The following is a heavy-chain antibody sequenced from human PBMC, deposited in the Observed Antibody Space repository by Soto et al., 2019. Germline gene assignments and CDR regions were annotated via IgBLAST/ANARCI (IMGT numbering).Heavy chain of an antibody. Sequence: GGSLRLSCAASGFTFSSYGMHWVRQAPGKGLEWVAVISYDGSNKYYADSVKGRFTISRDNSKNTLYLQMNSLRAEDTAVYYCAKDAQPITFGITLFGVVTPGTYYYGMDVWGQGTTVTVSS. J-gene: IGHJ6*02. CDR1: GFTFSSYG. D-gene: IGHD3-3*01. CDR2: ISYDGSNK. CDR3: AKDAQPITFGITLFGVVTPGTYYYGMDV. V-gene: IGHV3-30*18.